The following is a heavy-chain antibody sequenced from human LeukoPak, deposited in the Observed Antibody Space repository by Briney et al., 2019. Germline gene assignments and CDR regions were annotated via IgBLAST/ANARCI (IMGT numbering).Heavy chain of an antibody. CDR1: GFPFSSLG. CDR3: GRGAYFDRLLSYLDY. Sequence: GGPLRLSCGASGFPFSSLGMHWARHAPGRGRVWVSHINSDRSSTHYVDSVKGRFTISRDNAKSTLYLQTNSLRAEDTAVYYCGRGAYFDRLLSYLDYWGQGTLVTVSS. D-gene: IGHD3-9*01. CDR2: INSDRSST. J-gene: IGHJ4*02. V-gene: IGHV3-74*01.